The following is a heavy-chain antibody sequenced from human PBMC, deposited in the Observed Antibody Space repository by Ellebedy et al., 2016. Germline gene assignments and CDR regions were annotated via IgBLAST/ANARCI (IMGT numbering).Heavy chain of an antibody. CDR2: VYWNDDK. Sequence: SGPTLVKPTQTLTLTCTFSGFSLSTSGVGVGWFRQPPAKALEWLAIVYWNDDKYYSPSLKSRLTITKDTSKNQVVLTMTNVDSVDTVTYYCAHRRAPSGGDWFDLWGQGTLVTVSS. J-gene: IGHJ5*02. CDR3: AHRRAPSGGDWFDL. CDR1: GFSLSTSGVG. V-gene: IGHV2-5*01. D-gene: IGHD6-19*01.